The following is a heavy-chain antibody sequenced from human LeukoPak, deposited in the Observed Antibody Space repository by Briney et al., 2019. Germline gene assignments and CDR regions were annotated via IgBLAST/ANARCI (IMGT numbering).Heavy chain of an antibody. V-gene: IGHV4-61*02. D-gene: IGHD2-2*01. J-gene: IGHJ6*03. Sequence: SSETLSLTCTVSGGSISSGSYYWSWIRQPAGKGLEWIGRIYTSGSTNYNPSLKSRVTISVDTSKNQFSLKLSSVTAADTAVYYCVGYCSSTSCYVGSYYYYMDVWGKGTTVTVSS. CDR3: VGYCSSTSCYVGSYYYYMDV. CDR1: GGSISSGSYY. CDR2: IYTSGST.